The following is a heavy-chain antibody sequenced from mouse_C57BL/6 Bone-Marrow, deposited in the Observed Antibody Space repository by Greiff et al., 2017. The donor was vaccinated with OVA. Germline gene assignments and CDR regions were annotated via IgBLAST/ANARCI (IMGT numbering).Heavy chain of an antibody. CDR2: ISSGGDYI. CDR3: TRDNDCGYFDV. J-gene: IGHJ1*03. CDR1: GFTFSSYA. D-gene: IGHD2-4*01. V-gene: IGHV5-9-1*02. Sequence: EVQGVESGEGLVKPGGFLKLSCAASGFTFSSYAMSWVRQTPEKRLEWVAYISSGGDYIYYADTVKGRFTISRDNARNTLYLQMSSLKSEDTAMYYCTRDNDCGYFDVWGTGTTVTVSS.